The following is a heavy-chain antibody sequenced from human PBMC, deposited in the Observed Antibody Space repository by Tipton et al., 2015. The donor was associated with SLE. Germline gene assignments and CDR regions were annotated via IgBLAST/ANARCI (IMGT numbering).Heavy chain of an antibody. CDR2: FYYSGST. D-gene: IGHD1-26*01. CDR1: GGSISGYY. V-gene: IGHV4-59*01. J-gene: IGHJ4*02. Sequence: TLSLTCTVSGGSISGYYWSWIRQPPGKGLEWIGYFYYSGSTKYNPSLESRVTISGDTSKNQFSLKLSSVTAADTAVYYCARDLVGALYYFDYWGQGTLVTVSS. CDR3: ARDLVGALYYFDY.